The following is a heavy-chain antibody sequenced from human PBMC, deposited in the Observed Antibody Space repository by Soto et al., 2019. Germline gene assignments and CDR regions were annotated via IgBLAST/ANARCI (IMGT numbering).Heavy chain of an antibody. CDR2: VSGNGRTT. CDR1: VFIFSNDA. Sequence: GWALRLSCAGSVFIFSNDAVSWFRLAPVNVFEWVSAVSGNGRTTYYADSAKGRFSISRDNSKKTLYLQMNSLRAEDTAVYYCARDRNNNWNDYHDAFDIWGQGTMVTVSS. V-gene: IGHV3-23*01. CDR3: ARDRNNNWNDYHDAFDI. D-gene: IGHD1-20*01. J-gene: IGHJ3*02.